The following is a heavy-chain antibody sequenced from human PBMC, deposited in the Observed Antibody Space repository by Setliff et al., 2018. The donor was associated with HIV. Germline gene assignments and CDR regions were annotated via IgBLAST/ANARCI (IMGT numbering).Heavy chain of an antibody. J-gene: IGHJ4*02. CDR1: GGSISSSSYY. CDR3: ARHGVDDTSANYFRFGVHDH. V-gene: IGHV4-39*01. CDR2: IYYSGTT. D-gene: IGHD3-22*01. Sequence: PSETLSLTCTVSGGSISSSSYYWGWIRQPPGKGLEWIGSIYYSGTTYYNPSLKSRVTISVDRSKNQFSLKLSSVTAADTAVYYCARHGVDDTSANYFRFGVHDHWGQGTLVTVSS.